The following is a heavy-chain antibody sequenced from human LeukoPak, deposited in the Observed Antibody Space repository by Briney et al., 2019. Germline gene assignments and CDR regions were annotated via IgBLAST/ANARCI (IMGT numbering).Heavy chain of an antibody. CDR2: IIPIFGTA. J-gene: IGHJ4*02. V-gene: IGHV1-69*13. CDR1: GGTFSSYA. D-gene: IGHD3-10*01. Sequence: SVTVSCKASGGTFSSYAISWVRQAPGQGLEWMGGIIPIFGTANYAQKFQGRVTITADESTSTAYMELSSLRSEDTAVYYCARDYYGSGSYYNGLDYWGQGTLVTVSS. CDR3: ARDYYGSGSYYNGLDY.